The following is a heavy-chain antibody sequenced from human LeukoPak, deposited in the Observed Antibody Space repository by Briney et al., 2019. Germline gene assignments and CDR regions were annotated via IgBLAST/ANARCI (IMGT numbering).Heavy chain of an antibody. CDR2: INHSGST. D-gene: IGHD6-25*01. CDR3: ARGPQTSKYSTGRNAFDI. Sequence: PSETLSLTCAVYGGSFSGYYWSWIRQPPGKGLEWIGEINHSGSTNYNPSLKSRVTISVDTSKNQFSLKLSSVTAADTAVYYCARGPQTSKYSTGRNAFDIWGQGTMVTVSS. CDR1: GGSFSGYY. V-gene: IGHV4-34*01. J-gene: IGHJ3*02.